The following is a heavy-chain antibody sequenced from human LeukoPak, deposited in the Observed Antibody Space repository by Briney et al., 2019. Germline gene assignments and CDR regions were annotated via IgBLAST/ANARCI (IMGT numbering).Heavy chain of an antibody. CDR3: ARDGGGGYVDTAMVYYYYYYMDV. V-gene: IGHV4-39*02. J-gene: IGHJ6*03. CDR1: GGSISSSSYY. Sequence: KPSETLSLTCTVSGGSISSSSYYWGWIRQPPGKGLEWIGSIYYSGSTYYNPSLKSRVTISVDTSKNQFSLKLSSVTAADTAVYYCARDGGGGYVDTAMVYYYYYYMDVWGKGTTVTVSS. D-gene: IGHD5-18*01. CDR2: IYYSGST.